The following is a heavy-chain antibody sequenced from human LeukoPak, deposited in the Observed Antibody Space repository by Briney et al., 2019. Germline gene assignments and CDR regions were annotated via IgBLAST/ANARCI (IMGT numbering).Heavy chain of an antibody. CDR2: IASDGSST. Sequence: GGSLRLSCAASGFTFSSYWMNWVRQAPGKGLVWVSRIASDGSSTTYADSVKGRFSISRDNAKNTLYLQMNSLRVEDTAVYYCARLHSRSWFDPWGQGTLVTVSS. J-gene: IGHJ5*02. V-gene: IGHV3-74*01. CDR3: ARLHSRSWFDP. D-gene: IGHD3-10*01. CDR1: GFTFSSYW.